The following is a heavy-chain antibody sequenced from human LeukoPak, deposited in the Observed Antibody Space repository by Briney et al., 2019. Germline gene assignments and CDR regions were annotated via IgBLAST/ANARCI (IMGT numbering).Heavy chain of an antibody. CDR2: ISGSGGST. Sequence: GGPLRLSCAASGFTFSSYAMSWVRQAPGKGLEWVSAISGSGGSTYYADSVKGRFTISRDNSKNTLYLQMNSLRAEDTAVYYCANSIGYCSGGSCYPDYWGQGTLVTVSS. CDR1: GFTFSSYA. D-gene: IGHD2-15*01. V-gene: IGHV3-23*01. J-gene: IGHJ4*02. CDR3: ANSIGYCSGGSCYPDY.